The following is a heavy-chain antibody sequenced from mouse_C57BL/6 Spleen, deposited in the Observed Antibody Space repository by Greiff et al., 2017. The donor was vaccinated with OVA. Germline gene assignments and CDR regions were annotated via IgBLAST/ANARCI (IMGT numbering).Heavy chain of an antibody. CDR2: IDPSDSET. CDR1: GYTFTSYW. Sequence: QVQLKQPGAELVRPGSSVKLSCKASGYTFTSYWMHWVKQRPIQGLEWIGNIDPSDSETHYNQKFKDKATLTVDKSSSTAYMQLSSLTSEDSAVYYCARSTAQALFAYWGQGTLVTVSA. CDR3: ARSTAQALFAY. V-gene: IGHV1-52*01. D-gene: IGHD3-2*02. J-gene: IGHJ3*01.